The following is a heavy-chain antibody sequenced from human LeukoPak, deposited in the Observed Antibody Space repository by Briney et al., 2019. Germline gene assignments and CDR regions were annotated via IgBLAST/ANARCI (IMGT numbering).Heavy chain of an antibody. CDR1: GGSLSGYY. CDR3: ARTESPTYYYDSSGYPLPYFDY. D-gene: IGHD3-22*01. Sequence: PSETLSLTCAVYGGSLSGYYWSWIRQPPGKGLEWIGEINHSGSTNYNPSLKSRVTISVDTSKNQFSLKLSSVTAADTAVYYCARTESPTYYYDSSGYPLPYFDYWGQGTLVTVSS. CDR2: INHSGST. V-gene: IGHV4-34*01. J-gene: IGHJ4*02.